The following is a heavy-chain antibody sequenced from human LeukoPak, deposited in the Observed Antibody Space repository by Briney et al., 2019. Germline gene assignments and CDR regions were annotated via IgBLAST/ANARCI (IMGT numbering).Heavy chain of an antibody. CDR1: GYTFTSYG. CDR3: ARVGAAAGYPSIIYFDY. D-gene: IGHD6-13*01. Sequence: ASVKVSCKASGYTFTSYGISWVRQAPGQGLEWMGWISAYNGNTNYAQKLQGRVTMTTDTSTSTAYMELRSLRSDDTAVYYCARVGAAAGYPSIIYFDYWGQGTLVTVSS. V-gene: IGHV1-18*01. CDR2: ISAYNGNT. J-gene: IGHJ4*02.